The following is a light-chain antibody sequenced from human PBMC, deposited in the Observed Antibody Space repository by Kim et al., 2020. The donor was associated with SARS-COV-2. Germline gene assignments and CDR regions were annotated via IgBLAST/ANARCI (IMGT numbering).Light chain of an antibody. CDR2: EVN. J-gene: IGLJ3*02. CDR1: GRGVGSYNY. V-gene: IGLV2-8*01. CDR3: SSYAGSNNLV. Sequence: GQSVTIACTGTGRGVGSYNYVSWYQQHPRKAPILMIYEVNTRPSGVPDRFSGSKSGNTASLTVSGLQAEDEADYYCSSYAGSNNLVFGGGTQLTVL.